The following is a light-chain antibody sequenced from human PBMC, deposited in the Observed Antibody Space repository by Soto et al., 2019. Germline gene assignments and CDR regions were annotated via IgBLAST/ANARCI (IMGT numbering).Light chain of an antibody. CDR2: GAS. V-gene: IGKV3-20*01. CDR1: QSVRSSS. CDR3: QQYGSSPET. J-gene: IGKJ1*01. Sequence: EIVLALYTGTLSLSPRERATLSCRASQSVRSSSLAWYQQKPGQAPRLLIYGASSRATGIPVRFSGSGSGTDFTLAISRLEPEDFAVYYCQQYGSSPETFGQGTKVDIK.